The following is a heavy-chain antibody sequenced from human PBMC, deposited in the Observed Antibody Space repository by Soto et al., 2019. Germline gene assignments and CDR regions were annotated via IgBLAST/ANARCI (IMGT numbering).Heavy chain of an antibody. CDR1: GHTFTGYA. Sequence: ASVKVSCKASGHTFTGYAMYWVRQAPGQRIEWMGWINAGNGNTKYSQKFQGSVTITSDTSASIAYMVLSSLSSADRAVYCGAVAVSVAADFDYWGEGILVTVCS. D-gene: IGHD6-19*01. CDR3: AVAVSVAADFDY. CDR2: INAGNGNT. V-gene: IGHV1-3*01. J-gene: IGHJ4*01.